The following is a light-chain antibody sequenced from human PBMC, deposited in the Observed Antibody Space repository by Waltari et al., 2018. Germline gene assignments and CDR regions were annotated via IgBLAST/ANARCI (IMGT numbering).Light chain of an antibody. Sequence: RACRASQSVSSNVAWYQQKPGQAPRLRIYGASTRATDIPGRFSGSGSGTEFTLTISSLQSEDFAVYYCQQYNNWPLTFGGGTKVEIK. J-gene: IGKJ4*01. CDR3: QQYNNWPLT. CDR1: QSVSSN. V-gene: IGKV3-15*01. CDR2: GAS.